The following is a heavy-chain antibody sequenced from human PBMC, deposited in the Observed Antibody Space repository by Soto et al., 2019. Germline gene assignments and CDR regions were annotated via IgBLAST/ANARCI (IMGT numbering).Heavy chain of an antibody. D-gene: IGHD3-22*01. CDR2: ISSSGVTI. CDR3: ARGGVVVVTSPPDY. CDR1: GFTFSSYE. Sequence: GGSLRLSCAASGFTFSSYEMNWVRQAPGKGLEWVSYISSSGVTIYYADSVKGRFTISRDNAKNSLYLQMNSLRAEDTAVYYCARGGVVVVTSPPDYWGQGTLVTVSS. J-gene: IGHJ4*02. V-gene: IGHV3-48*03.